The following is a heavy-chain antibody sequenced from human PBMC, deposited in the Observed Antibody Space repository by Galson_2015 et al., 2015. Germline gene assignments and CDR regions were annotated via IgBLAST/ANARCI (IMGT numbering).Heavy chain of an antibody. Sequence: ATLSLACAVSGGSISSYYWSGLRQPPGGGLEWIGHIYYSGSTNYNPSLKSRVTISVDTSKNQFSLKLSSVTAADTAVYYCARDRAGAPRGWFDPWGQGTLVTVSS. CDR1: GGSISSYY. V-gene: IGHV4-59*01. J-gene: IGHJ5*02. CDR2: IYYSGST. CDR3: ARDRAGAPRGWFDP. D-gene: IGHD1-26*01.